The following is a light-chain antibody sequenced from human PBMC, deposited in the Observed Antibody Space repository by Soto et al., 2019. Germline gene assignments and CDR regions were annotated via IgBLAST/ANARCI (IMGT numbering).Light chain of an antibody. CDR3: QQYSSSPPEFT. CDR1: QSVGSSY. Sequence: EIVLTQSPGTLSVSPGERVTLSCRASQSVGSSYLAWYQQRPGQAPRLLIFGASYRATGIPDRFSGSGSGTAFTITISRLEPEDFAVYYCQQYSSSPPEFTFGPGTKVDSK. V-gene: IGKV3-20*01. CDR2: GAS. J-gene: IGKJ3*01.